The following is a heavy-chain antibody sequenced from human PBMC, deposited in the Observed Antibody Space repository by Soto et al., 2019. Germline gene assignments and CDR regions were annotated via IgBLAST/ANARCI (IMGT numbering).Heavy chain of an antibody. J-gene: IGHJ4*02. CDR3: ERDFCPVPTCYDF. Sequence: XGSLSLSCVASSFTFSNYGMHWVRPAPGKGLEWVAGIDYNEINQYYMDPVKGRFTISRDQSKNTLYLQMNSLRAEDTAVYYCERDFCPVPTCYDFWGQGVLVTVSS. CDR1: SFTFSNYG. V-gene: IGHV3-33*01. CDR2: IDYNEINQ. D-gene: IGHD2-2*01.